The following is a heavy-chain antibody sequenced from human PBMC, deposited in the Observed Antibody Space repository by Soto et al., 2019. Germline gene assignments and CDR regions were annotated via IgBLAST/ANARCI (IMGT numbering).Heavy chain of an antibody. CDR3: ATYYDFWRGYYSSTLDAFDI. CDR1: GFTFSSYA. D-gene: IGHD3-3*01. J-gene: IGHJ3*02. V-gene: IGHV3-23*01. CDR2: ISGSGGST. Sequence: EVQLLESGGGLVQPGGSPRLSCAASGFTFSSYAMSWVRQAPGKGLEWVSAISGSGGSTYYADSVKGRFTISRDNSKNTLYLQMNSLRAEDTAVYYCATYYDFWRGYYSSTLDAFDIWGQGTMVTVSS.